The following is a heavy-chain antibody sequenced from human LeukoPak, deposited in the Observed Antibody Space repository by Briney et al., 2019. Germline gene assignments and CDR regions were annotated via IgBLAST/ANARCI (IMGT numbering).Heavy chain of an antibody. Sequence: SETLSLTCAVYGGSFSGYYWSWIRQPPGKGLEWIGYIYYSGSTYYNPSLKSRVTISVDTSKNRFSLKLSSVTAADTAVYYCARAGYCSSTSCYRTPIYYYYYMDVWGKGTTVTVSS. CDR3: ARAGYCSSTSCYRTPIYYYYYMDV. V-gene: IGHV4-30-4*08. CDR1: GGSFSGYY. J-gene: IGHJ6*03. D-gene: IGHD2-2*02. CDR2: IYYSGST.